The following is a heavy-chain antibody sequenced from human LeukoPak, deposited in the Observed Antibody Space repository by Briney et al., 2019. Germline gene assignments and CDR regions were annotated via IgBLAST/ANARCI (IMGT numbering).Heavy chain of an antibody. D-gene: IGHD5-24*01. Sequence: ASVKVSCKAFGYTFTSNYMHWVRQAPGQEPEWMGVISPSGGSTTYAQKFQGRVTLTRDMSTSTDYLALSSLRSEDTAVYYCSRDNAVRDEAWWFNPWGQGTLVTVSS. CDR2: ISPSGGST. CDR1: GYTFTSNY. V-gene: IGHV1-46*01. CDR3: SRDNAVRDEAWWFNP. J-gene: IGHJ5*02.